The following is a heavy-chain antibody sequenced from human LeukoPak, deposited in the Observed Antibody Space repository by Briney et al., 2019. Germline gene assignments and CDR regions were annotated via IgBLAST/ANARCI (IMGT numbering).Heavy chain of an antibody. J-gene: IGHJ4*02. V-gene: IGHV4-34*01. D-gene: IGHD6-13*01. CDR3: ARVVIQAAAGTTDY. Sequence: SETLSLTCAVYGGSFSGYYWSWIRQPPGKGLEWIGEINHSGSTNYNPSLKSRVTISVDTSKNQFSLKLSSVTAADTAVYYCARVVIQAAAGTTDYWGQGTLVTVSS. CDR2: INHSGST. CDR1: GGSFSGYY.